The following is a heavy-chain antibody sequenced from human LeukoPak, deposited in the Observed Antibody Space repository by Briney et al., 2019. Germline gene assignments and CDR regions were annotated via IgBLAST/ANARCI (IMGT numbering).Heavy chain of an antibody. CDR3: TRDRGAYNLYDY. CDR1: GFTFGDYA. Sequence: GGSLRLSCTASGFTFGDYAMSWIRQAPGKGLEWVGFIRSKAYGETADYAASVKGRFIISRDDSKAIAYLQMNSLKTEDTAVYHCTRDRGAYNLYDYWGQGTLVTVSS. CDR2: IRSKAYGETA. D-gene: IGHD1-1*01. V-gene: IGHV3-49*03. J-gene: IGHJ4*02.